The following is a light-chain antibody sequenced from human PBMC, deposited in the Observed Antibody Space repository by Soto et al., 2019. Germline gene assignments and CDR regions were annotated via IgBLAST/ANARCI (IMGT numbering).Light chain of an antibody. V-gene: IGKV1-5*03. Sequence: DIQMTQSPSTLSGSVGDRVTITCRASQTISSWLAWYQHKPGKAPKLLIYKASTLKSGVPSRFSGSGSGTESTLTISSLQPGDFATYYCQQYYSYPRWTFGQGPRRIS. J-gene: IGKJ1*01. CDR2: KAS. CDR1: QTISSW. CDR3: QQYYSYPRWT.